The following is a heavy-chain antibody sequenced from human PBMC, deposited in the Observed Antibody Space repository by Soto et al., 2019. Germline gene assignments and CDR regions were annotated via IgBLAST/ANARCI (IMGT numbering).Heavy chain of an antibody. V-gene: IGHV6-1*01. D-gene: IGHD5-12*01. CDR2: TYYRSKWYN. CDR3: ARVNIVATIPTGGHFDY. Sequence: PSQTLSLTCAISGDSVSSNSAAWNWIRQSPSRGLEWLGRTYYRSKWYNDYAVSVKSRITINPDTSKNQFSLQLNSVTPEDTAVYYCARVNIVATIPTGGHFDYWGQGTLVNVSS. J-gene: IGHJ4*02. CDR1: GDSVSSNSAA.